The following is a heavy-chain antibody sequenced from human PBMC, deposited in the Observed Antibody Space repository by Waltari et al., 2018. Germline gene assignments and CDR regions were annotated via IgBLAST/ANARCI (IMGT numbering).Heavy chain of an antibody. D-gene: IGHD2-15*01. V-gene: IGHV4-4*02. CDR2: IYHSGGT. CDR3: ARRCSGGSCYDEYFQH. Sequence: QVQLQESGPGLVKPSGTLSLTCAVSGGSISSSNWWSWVRQPPGKGLEWMGEIYHSGGTNYNPSLKSRVTISVDKSKNQFSLKLSSVTAADTAVYYCARRCSGGSCYDEYFQHWGQGTLVTVSS. CDR1: GGSISSSNW. J-gene: IGHJ1*01.